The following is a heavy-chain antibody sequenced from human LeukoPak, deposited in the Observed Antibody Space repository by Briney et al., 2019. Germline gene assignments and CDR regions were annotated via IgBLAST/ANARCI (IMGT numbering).Heavy chain of an antibody. J-gene: IGHJ4*02. CDR3: ARDLGYGGTLIYFDY. CDR1: GFSFSSFW. D-gene: IGHD4-23*01. V-gene: IGHV3-7*04. Sequence: GGSLRLSCAASGFSFSSFWMSWVRQAPGKGLEWVANIKQDGSEKYYVDSVKGRFTISRDNAKNSLSLQMDSLRAEDTAVYYCARDLGYGGTLIYFDYWGQGTLVTVSS. CDR2: IKQDGSEK.